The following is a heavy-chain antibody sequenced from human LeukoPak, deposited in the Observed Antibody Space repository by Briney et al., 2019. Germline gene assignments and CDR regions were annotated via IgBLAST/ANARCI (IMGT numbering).Heavy chain of an antibody. CDR1: GYTFTSYY. D-gene: IGHD1-26*01. CDR2: INPNSGGT. CDR3: ARVGATSARWYFDY. V-gene: IGHV1-2*02. J-gene: IGHJ4*02. Sequence: ASVKVSCKPSGYTFTSYYMHWVRQAPGQGLEWMGWINPNSGGTNYAQKFQGRVTMTRDTSISTAYMELSRLRSDDTAVYYCARVGATSARWYFDYWGQGTLVTVSS.